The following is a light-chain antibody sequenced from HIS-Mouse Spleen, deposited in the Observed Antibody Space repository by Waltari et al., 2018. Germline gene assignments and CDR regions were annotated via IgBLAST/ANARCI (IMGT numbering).Light chain of an antibody. Sequence: SYELTQPPSVSVSPGQTASITCSGDKLGDKYACWYQQKPGQSPVLVIYQDSKRPSGIPVRFAGSNSGKTATLTISGAQAMDEADYYCQAWDSSSAVFGGGTKLTVL. CDR3: QAWDSSSAV. CDR1: KLGDKY. J-gene: IGLJ2*01. V-gene: IGLV3-1*01. CDR2: QDS.